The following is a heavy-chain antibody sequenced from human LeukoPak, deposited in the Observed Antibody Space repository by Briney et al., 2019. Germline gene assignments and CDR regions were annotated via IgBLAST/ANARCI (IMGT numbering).Heavy chain of an antibody. CDR1: GGTFSSYA. CDR2: IIPIFGTA. Sequence: SVKVSCEASGGTFSSYAISWVRQAPGQGLEWMGRIIPIFGTANYAQKFQGRVTITTDESTSTAYMELSSLRSEDTAVYYCARGPTPYDILTGYYYGFDYWGQGTLVTVSS. D-gene: IGHD3-9*01. V-gene: IGHV1-69*05. CDR3: ARGPTPYDILTGYYYGFDY. J-gene: IGHJ4*02.